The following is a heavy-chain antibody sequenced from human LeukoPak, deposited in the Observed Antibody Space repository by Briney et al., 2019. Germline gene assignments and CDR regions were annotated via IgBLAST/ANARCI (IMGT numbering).Heavy chain of an antibody. V-gene: IGHV4-59*01. Sequence: SETLSLTCTVSGGSISSYYWSWIRQPPGKGLEWIGYIYYSGSTNYNPSLKSRVTISVDTSKNQFSLKLSSVTAADTAVYYCAVGLNYYGSGSVDYWGQGTLVTVSS. CDR3: AVGLNYYGSGSVDY. J-gene: IGHJ4*02. CDR2: IYYSGST. CDR1: GGSISSYY. D-gene: IGHD3-10*01.